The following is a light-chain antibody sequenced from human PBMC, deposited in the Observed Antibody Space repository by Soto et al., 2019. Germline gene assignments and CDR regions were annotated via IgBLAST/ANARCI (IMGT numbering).Light chain of an antibody. Sequence: DIQMTQSPSSLSASVGDRVTITCRASQSIGSCLNWYQQKPGKAPKLLIYAASSLQSGVPSRFSGSGSGTDFTLTISSLQPEDFATYYCQQNYSTPRTFGGGTKVEIK. CDR1: QSIGSC. CDR2: AAS. J-gene: IGKJ4*01. CDR3: QQNYSTPRT. V-gene: IGKV1-39*01.